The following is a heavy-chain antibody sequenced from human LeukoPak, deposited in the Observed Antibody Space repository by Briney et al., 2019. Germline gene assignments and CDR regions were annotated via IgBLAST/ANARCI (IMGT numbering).Heavy chain of an antibody. J-gene: IGHJ4*02. CDR3: ATVPLVATNIN. V-gene: IGHV1-24*01. CDR1: GYTFTSYG. D-gene: IGHD5-12*01. Sequence: ASVKVSCKASGYTFTSYGISWVRQAPGQGLEWMGGFDPEDGETIYAQKFQGRVTMTEDTSTDTAYMELSSLRSEDTAVYYCATVPLVATNINWGQGTLVTVSS. CDR2: FDPEDGET.